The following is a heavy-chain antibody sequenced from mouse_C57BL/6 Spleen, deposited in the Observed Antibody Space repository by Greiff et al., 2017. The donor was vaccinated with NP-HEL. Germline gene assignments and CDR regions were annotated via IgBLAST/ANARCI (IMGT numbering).Heavy chain of an antibody. J-gene: IGHJ3*01. V-gene: IGHV1-85*01. CDR3: ARRYYGSSYGFAY. D-gene: IGHD1-1*01. CDR1: GYTFTSYD. CDR2: IYPRDGST. Sequence: QVHVKQSGPELVKPGASVKLSCKASGYTFTSYDINWVKQRPGQGLEWIGWIYPRDGSTKYNEKFKGKATLTVDTSSSTAYMELHSLTSEDSAVYFCARRYYGSSYGFAYWGQGTLVTVSA.